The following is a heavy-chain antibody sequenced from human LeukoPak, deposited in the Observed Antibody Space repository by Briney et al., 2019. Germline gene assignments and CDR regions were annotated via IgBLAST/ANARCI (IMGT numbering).Heavy chain of an antibody. CDR2: ISGSGSTT. J-gene: IGHJ6*03. Sequence: GGSLTLSCAASGFTFSSHVMTWVRHAPGKGLEWVSYISGSGSTTYHTDPVKGRFTISRDNFINTLYLQMNSLRVEDTAVYYCARAWVPDFYYMDVWGKGTTVTVSS. CDR3: ARAWVPDFYYMDV. V-gene: IGHV3-23*01. CDR1: GFTFSSHV. D-gene: IGHD1-14*01.